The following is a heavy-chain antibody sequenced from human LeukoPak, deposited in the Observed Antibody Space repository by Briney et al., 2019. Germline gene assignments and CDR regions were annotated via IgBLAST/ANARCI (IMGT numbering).Heavy chain of an antibody. Sequence: PGGSLRLSCAASGFTFSSYAMSWVRQAPGKGLEWVSAISGSGGSTYYADSVKGRLTISRDNAKNSLYLQMNSLRAEDTAIYYCASSSWYALDYWGQGTLVTVSS. D-gene: IGHD6-13*01. J-gene: IGHJ4*02. CDR1: GFTFSSYA. CDR3: ASSSWYALDY. V-gene: IGHV3-23*01. CDR2: ISGSGGST.